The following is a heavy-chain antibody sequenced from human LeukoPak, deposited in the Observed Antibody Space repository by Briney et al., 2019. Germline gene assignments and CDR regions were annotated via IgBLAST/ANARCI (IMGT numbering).Heavy chain of an antibody. CDR3: AREGRTTVVMRRTFDI. V-gene: IGHV3-20*04. CDR2: ISWNGGNT. Sequence: GGSLRLSCAASGFTGYGMSWVRQAPGEGLEWVSGISWNGGNTGYADSVKGRFTISRDSAKNTLYLQMNSLRAEDTAVYYCAREGRTTVVMRRTFDIWGQGTMVTVSS. CDR1: GFTGYG. J-gene: IGHJ3*02. D-gene: IGHD4-23*01.